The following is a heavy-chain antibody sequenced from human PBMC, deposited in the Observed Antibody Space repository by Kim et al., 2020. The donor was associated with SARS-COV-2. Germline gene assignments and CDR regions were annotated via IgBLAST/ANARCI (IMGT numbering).Heavy chain of an antibody. CDR2: IKSKTDGGTT. CDR3: TTDDLRGHLWFGEQRNWFDP. V-gene: IGHV3-15*01. J-gene: IGHJ5*02. Sequence: GGSLRLSCAASGFTFSNAWMSWVRQAPGKGLEWVGRIKSKTDGGTTDYAAPVKGRFTISRDDSKNTLYLQMNSLKTEDTAVYYCTTDDLRGHLWFGEQRNWFDPWGQGTLVTVSS. D-gene: IGHD3-10*01. CDR1: GFTFSNAW.